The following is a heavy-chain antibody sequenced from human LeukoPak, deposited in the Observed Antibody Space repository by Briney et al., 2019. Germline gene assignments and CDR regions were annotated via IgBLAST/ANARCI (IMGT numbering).Heavy chain of an antibody. J-gene: IGHJ4*02. V-gene: IGHV4-34*01. Sequence: SETLSLTCAVYGGSFSGYYWSWIRQPPGKGLEWIGEINHSGSTNYNPSLKSRVTISVDTSKNQFSLKLSSVTAADTAVYYCARGKVDCSNYKAFDYWGQGTLVTVSS. CDR2: INHSGST. CDR1: GGSFSGYY. D-gene: IGHD4-11*01. CDR3: ARGKVDCSNYKAFDY.